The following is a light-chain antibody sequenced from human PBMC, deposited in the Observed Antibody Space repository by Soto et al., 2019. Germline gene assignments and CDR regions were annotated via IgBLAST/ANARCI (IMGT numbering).Light chain of an antibody. CDR2: RAS. CDR1: QSINSN. CDR3: QQYNNWPRAT. J-gene: IGKJ4*01. V-gene: IGKV3-15*01. Sequence: IVMTQSPATLSVSLAERATLSCRASQSINSNLAWYQQKPGQAPRLLMFRASIRAAGFPARFSGSGSGTEFNITISSLQSEDSAVYYCQQYNNWPRATFGGGTKVEIK.